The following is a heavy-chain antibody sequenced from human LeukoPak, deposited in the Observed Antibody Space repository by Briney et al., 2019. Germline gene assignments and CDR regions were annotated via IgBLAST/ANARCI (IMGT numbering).Heavy chain of an antibody. V-gene: IGHV1-24*01. J-gene: IGHJ5*02. CDR3: ATDRTLNANWFDP. D-gene: IGHD1-14*01. CDR2: FDPEDGET. CDR1: GFTFSSYG. Sequence: PGGSLRLSCAASGFTFSSYGMHWVRQAPGKGLEWMGGFDPEDGETIYAQKFQGRVTMTEDTSTDTAYMELSSLRSEDTAVYYCATDRTLNANWFDPWGQGTLVTVSS.